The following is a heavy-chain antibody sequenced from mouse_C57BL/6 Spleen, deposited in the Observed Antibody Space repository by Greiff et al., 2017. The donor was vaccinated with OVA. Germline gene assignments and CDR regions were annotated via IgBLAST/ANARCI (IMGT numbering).Heavy chain of an antibody. CDR2: IYPSDSET. D-gene: IGHD4-1*01. Sequence: QVQLQQPGAELVRPGSSVKLSCKASGYTFTSYWMDWVKQRPGQGLEWIGNIYPSDSETHYNQKFKDKATLTVDKSSSTAYMQLSSLTSEDSAVYYCARKGAGTRYFDVWGTGTTVTVSS. CDR1: GYTFTSYW. V-gene: IGHV1-61*01. J-gene: IGHJ1*03. CDR3: ARKGAGTRYFDV.